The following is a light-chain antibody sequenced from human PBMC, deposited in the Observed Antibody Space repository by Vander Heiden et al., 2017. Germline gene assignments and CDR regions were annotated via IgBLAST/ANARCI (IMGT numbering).Light chain of an antibody. CDR3: QQTDLHPLT. CDR1: QTISNK. J-gene: IGKJ4*01. CDR2: GTS. V-gene: IGKV1-39*01. Sequence: DIHMTPSPSSLSASVGARVTITCRASQTISNKFNWYQKKPGEAPNLLIYGTSTSQSGVQSRFSGSGSGTDFRLTVTRLQPEDVATYYCQQTDLHPLTFGGGTKVEIK.